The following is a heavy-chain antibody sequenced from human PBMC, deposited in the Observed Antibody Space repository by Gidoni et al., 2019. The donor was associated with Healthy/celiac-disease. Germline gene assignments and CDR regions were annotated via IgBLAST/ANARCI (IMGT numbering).Heavy chain of an antibody. V-gene: IGHV4-39*07. J-gene: IGHJ4*02. D-gene: IGHD3-22*01. Sequence: QLQLQESGPGLVKPSETLSLTCTVSGGSISTSSYYWVWIRQPPGKGLEWIGSIYYSGSTYYNPSLKGRVTISVDTSKNQFSLKLSSVTAADTAVYYCARVPNYYDSSGYLGGYFDYWGQGTLVTVSS. CDR1: GGSISTSSYY. CDR3: ARVPNYYDSSGYLGGYFDY. CDR2: IYYSGST.